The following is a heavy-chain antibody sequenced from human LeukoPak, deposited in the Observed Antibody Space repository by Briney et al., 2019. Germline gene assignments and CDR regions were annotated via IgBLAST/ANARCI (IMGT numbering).Heavy chain of an antibody. D-gene: IGHD3-3*01. V-gene: IGHV4-39*01. J-gene: IGHJ4*02. Sequence: SETLSLTCTVFGDSISNSGYYWGWIRQPPGKGLGWIGSIYSSGSAYYNPSLKSRVTISVDTSKNQFSLRLSSVTAADTAVYYCQSRYLEWLLEYWGQGTLVTVSS. CDR2: IYSSGSA. CDR1: GDSISNSGYY. CDR3: QSRYLEWLLEY.